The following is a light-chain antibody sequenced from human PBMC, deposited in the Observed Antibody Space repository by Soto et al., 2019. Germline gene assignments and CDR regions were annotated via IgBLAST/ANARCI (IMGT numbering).Light chain of an antibody. CDR3: SSYNSSSPYV. CDR2: DVS. J-gene: IGLJ1*01. Sequence: QSALTQPASVSGSPGQSITISCTGTSSDVGGYNYVSWYQQHPGKAPKLMIYDVSNRPSGVSNRFSGSKSGNTASLTIPGLQAEDEADYYCSSYNSSSPYVFGPGTKVTVL. CDR1: SSDVGGYNY. V-gene: IGLV2-14*01.